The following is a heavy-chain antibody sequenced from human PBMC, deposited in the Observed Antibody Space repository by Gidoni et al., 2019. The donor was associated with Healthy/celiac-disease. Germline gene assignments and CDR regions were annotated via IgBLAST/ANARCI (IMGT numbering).Heavy chain of an antibody. D-gene: IGHD6-6*01. CDR2: IYYSGGT. J-gene: IGHJ4*02. V-gene: IGHV4-31*03. CDR1: GGSISSGGSY. Sequence: QVQLQESGPGLVKPSQTLSLTCTVSGGSISSGGSYWSWIRQHPGKGLEWIGYIYYSGGTYYNPSLKSRVTISVDTSKNQFSLKLSSVTAADTAVYYCARDHSSSSFDYWGQGTLVTVSS. CDR3: ARDHSSSSFDY.